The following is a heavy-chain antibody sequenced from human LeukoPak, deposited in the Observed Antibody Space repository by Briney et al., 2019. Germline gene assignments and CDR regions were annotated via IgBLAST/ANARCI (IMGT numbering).Heavy chain of an antibody. Sequence: ETLSLTCTVSGGSISGSSYYWSWVRQAPGKGLEWVSAISGSGGSTYYADSVKGRFTISRDNSKNTLYLQMNSLRAEDTAVYYCAKDPGPTHPFDYWGQGTLVTVSS. J-gene: IGHJ4*02. CDR1: GGSISGSSYY. CDR3: AKDPGPTHPFDY. V-gene: IGHV3-23*01. CDR2: ISGSGGST.